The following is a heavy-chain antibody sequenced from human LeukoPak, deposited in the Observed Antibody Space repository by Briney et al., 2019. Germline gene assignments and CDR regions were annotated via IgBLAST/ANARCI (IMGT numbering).Heavy chain of an antibody. V-gene: IGHV1-69*04. J-gene: IGHJ4*02. D-gene: IGHD3-10*01. Sequence: SVKVSCKASGGTFSSYAISWVRQAPGQGLEWMGRIIPILGIANYAQKFEGRVTITADNSTSTAYLELSSLRSEDTAVYYCARGGVTMVRGVFDYWGQGTLVTVSS. CDR1: GGTFSSYA. CDR3: ARGGVTMVRGVFDY. CDR2: IIPILGIA.